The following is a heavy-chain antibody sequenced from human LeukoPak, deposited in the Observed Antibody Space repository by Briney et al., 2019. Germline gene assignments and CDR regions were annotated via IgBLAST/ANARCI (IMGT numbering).Heavy chain of an antibody. D-gene: IGHD3-16*02. CDR2: ISGDGGNT. J-gene: IGHJ6*02. CDR1: GFTFDDYA. Sequence: PGGSLRLSCAASGFTFDDYAMHWVRQAPGKGLEWVSLISGDGGNTYYADSVKGRFTISRDNSKNSLYLQVNSLRAEDTALYYCAKGGLSYYYGMDVWGQGTTVTVSS. V-gene: IGHV3-43*02. CDR3: AKGGLSYYYGMDV.